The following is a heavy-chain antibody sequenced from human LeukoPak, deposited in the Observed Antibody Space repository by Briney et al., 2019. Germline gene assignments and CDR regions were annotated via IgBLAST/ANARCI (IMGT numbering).Heavy chain of an antibody. V-gene: IGHV3-74*01. J-gene: IGHJ4*02. CDR3: ARSDGSGSYYFDY. Sequence: HPGGSLRLSCAASGFTFSSYWMHWVRQAPGKGLVWVSRINSDGSSTSYADSVKGRFTISRDNAKNTLYLQMNSLRAEDTAMYYCARSDGSGSYYFDYWGQGTLVTVSS. CDR2: INSDGSST. D-gene: IGHD3-10*01. CDR1: GFTFSSYW.